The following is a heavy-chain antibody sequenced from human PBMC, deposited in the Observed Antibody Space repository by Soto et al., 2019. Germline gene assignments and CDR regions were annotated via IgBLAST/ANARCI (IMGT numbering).Heavy chain of an antibody. CDR1: GGSISSYY. V-gene: IGHV4-59*01. D-gene: IGHD2-21*02. J-gene: IGHJ6*02. Sequence: PSETLSLTCTVSGGSISSYYWSWIRQPPGKGLEWIGYIYYSGSTNYNPSLKSRVTISVDTSKNQFSLKLSSVTAADTAVYYCARGLAYCGGDCYSGSYYYYGMDVWGQGTTVTVSS. CDR2: IYYSGST. CDR3: ARGLAYCGGDCYSGSYYYYGMDV.